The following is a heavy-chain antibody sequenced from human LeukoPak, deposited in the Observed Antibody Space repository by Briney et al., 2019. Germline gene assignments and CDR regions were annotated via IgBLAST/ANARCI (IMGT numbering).Heavy chain of an antibody. CDR2: ISGSGGST. V-gene: IGHV3-23*01. Sequence: PGGSLRLSCAASGFTFSSYAMSWVRQAPGKGLEWVSAISGSGGSTYYADSVKGWFTISRDNSKNTLYLQMNSLRAEDTAVYYCAKDDMSILPYYYDSSGYTAFDYWGQGTLVTVSS. CDR1: GFTFSSYA. J-gene: IGHJ4*02. CDR3: AKDDMSILPYYYDSSGYTAFDY. D-gene: IGHD3-22*01.